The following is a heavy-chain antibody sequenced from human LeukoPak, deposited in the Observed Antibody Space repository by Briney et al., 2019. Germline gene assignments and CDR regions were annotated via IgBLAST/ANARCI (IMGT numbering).Heavy chain of an antibody. CDR2: IKQDGSEK. CDR3: ARDSPGYSSSWYTPEDYYYGMDV. J-gene: IGHJ6*02. Sequence: GGSLRLSCAASGFTFSSYWMSWVRQAPGKGLEWVANIKQDGSEKYYVDSVKGRFTISGDNAKNSLYLQMNSLRAEDTAVYYCARDSPGYSSSWYTPEDYYYGMDVWGQGTTVTVSS. V-gene: IGHV3-7*01. CDR1: GFTFSSYW. D-gene: IGHD6-13*01.